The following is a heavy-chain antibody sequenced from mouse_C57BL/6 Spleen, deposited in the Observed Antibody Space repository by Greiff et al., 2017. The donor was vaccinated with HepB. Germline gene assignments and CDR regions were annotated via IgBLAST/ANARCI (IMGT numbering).Heavy chain of an antibody. J-gene: IGHJ2*01. D-gene: IGHD1-1*01. Sequence: EVQRVESGGGLVKPGGSLKLSCAASGFTFSDYGMHWVRQAPEKGLEWVAYISSGSSTIYYADTVKGRFTISRDNAKNTLFLQLTSPRSEDTAMYYCARPPWGYGYFDYWGQGTTLTVSS. CDR1: GFTFSDYG. CDR3: ARPPWGYGYFDY. V-gene: IGHV5-17*01. CDR2: ISSGSSTI.